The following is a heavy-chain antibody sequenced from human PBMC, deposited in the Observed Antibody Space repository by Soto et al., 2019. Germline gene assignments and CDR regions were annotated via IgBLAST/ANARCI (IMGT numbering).Heavy chain of an antibody. D-gene: IGHD3-3*01. CDR1: GGSISSYY. Sequence: KPSETLSLTCTVSGGSISSYYWSWIRQPPGKGLEWIGYIYYSGSTNYNPSLKSRVTISVDTSKNQFSLKLSSVTAADTAVYYCARGGHITIFGVVTNWFDPWGQGTLVTVSS. V-gene: IGHV4-59*01. CDR3: ARGGHITIFGVVTNWFDP. J-gene: IGHJ5*02. CDR2: IYYSGST.